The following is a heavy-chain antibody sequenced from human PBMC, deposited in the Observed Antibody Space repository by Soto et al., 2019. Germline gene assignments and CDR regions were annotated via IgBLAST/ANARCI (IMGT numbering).Heavy chain of an antibody. Sequence: GGSLRLSCAASGFTFSSYSRNWVRQAPGKGLEWVSSISSSSSYIYYADSVKGRFTISRDNAKNSLYLQMNSLRAEDTAVYYCARAIFGVVSYYDYWGQGTLVTVSS. CDR3: ARAIFGVVSYYDY. V-gene: IGHV3-21*01. CDR2: ISSSSSYI. J-gene: IGHJ4*02. D-gene: IGHD3-3*01. CDR1: GFTFSSYS.